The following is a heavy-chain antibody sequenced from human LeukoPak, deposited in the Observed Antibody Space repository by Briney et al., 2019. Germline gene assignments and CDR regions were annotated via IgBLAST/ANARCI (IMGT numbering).Heavy chain of an antibody. J-gene: IGHJ3*02. V-gene: IGHV1-69*04. CDR3: ARDNTVSFYDIVATENAFDI. D-gene: IGHD5-12*01. CDR2: IIPILGIA. CDR1: GGTFSSYA. Sequence: SVKVSCKASGGTFSSYAISWVRQAPGQGLEWMGRIIPILGIANYAQKFQGRVTITADKSTSTAYMGLSSLRSEDTAVYYCARDNTVSFYDIVATENAFDIWGQGTMVTVSS.